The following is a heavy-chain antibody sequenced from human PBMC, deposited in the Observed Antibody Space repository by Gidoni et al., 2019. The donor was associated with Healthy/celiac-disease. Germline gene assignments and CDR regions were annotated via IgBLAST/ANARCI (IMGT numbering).Heavy chain of an antibody. Sequence: EVQLVESGGGLVKPGGCLRLYFAASVFTFSSYGMNWVRQAPGKVVEWASSISSSSSDIYYADSVTVRFTISRDNAKNSLYLQMNSLRSEDTAVYYCARDLGGSGSYFDYWGQGTLVTVSS. CDR2: ISSSSSDI. J-gene: IGHJ4*02. CDR1: VFTFSSYG. D-gene: IGHD3-22*01. V-gene: IGHV3-21*01. CDR3: ARDLGGSGSYFDY.